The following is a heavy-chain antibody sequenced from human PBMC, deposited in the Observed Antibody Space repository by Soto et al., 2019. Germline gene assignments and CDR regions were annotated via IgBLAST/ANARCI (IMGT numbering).Heavy chain of an antibody. CDR1: GFTFSSYG. J-gene: IGHJ6*02. V-gene: IGHV3-33*01. CDR3: ARDLRRIAVAGTSHWFGPWHYYYYGMDV. D-gene: IGHD6-13*01. Sequence: QVQLVESGGGVVQPGRSLRLSCAASGFTFSSYGMHWVRQAPGKGLEWVAVIWYDGSNKYYADSVKGRFTISRDNSKNTLYLQMNSLRAEDTAVYYCARDLRRIAVAGTSHWFGPWHYYYYGMDVWGQGTTVTVSS. CDR2: IWYDGSNK.